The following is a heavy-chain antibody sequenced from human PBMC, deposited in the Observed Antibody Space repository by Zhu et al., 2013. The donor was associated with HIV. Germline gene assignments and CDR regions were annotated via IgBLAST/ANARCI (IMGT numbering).Heavy chain of an antibody. V-gene: IGHV1-18*01. D-gene: IGHD2-15*01. CDR2: ISAYNGNT. CDR3: ARDEVGWGYCSGGSCFAYYYYGMDV. CDR1: GYTFTSYG. J-gene: IGHJ6*02. Sequence: QVQLVQSGAEVKKPGASVKVSCKASGYTFTSYGISWVRQAPGQGLEWMGWISAYNGNTNYAQKLQGRVTMTTDTSTSTAYMELRSLRSDDTAVYYCARDEVGWGYCSGGSCFAYYYYGMDVWGQGTTVTVSS.